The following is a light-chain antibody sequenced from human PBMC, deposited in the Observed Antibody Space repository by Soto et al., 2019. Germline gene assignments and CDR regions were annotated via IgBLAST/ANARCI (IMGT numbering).Light chain of an antibody. CDR3: MQATQSYT. CDR2: KIS. Sequence: DIVMTQTPLSLPVTLGQPASISCRSSQSLVHSDGNTYFNWLQQRPGQPPRLLIYKISNRFPGGPDGFSGRWAGADFTLKISRVEAEDVGGYYCMQATQSYTFGQGTKLEIK. V-gene: IGKV2-24*01. J-gene: IGKJ2*01. CDR1: QSLVHSDGNTY.